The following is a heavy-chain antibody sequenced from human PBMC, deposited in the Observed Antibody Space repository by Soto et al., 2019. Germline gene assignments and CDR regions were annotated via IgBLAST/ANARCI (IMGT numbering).Heavy chain of an antibody. J-gene: IGHJ6*02. CDR2: INAGNGNT. V-gene: IGHV1-3*01. CDR1: GYTFTSYA. Sequence: ASVKVSCKASGYTFTSYAMHWVRQAPGQRLEWMGWINAGNGNTKYSQRFQGRVTITADESTSTAYMELSSLRSEDTAVYYCASGPGTIFGVVILPAYYGMDVWGQGTTVTVSS. D-gene: IGHD3-3*01. CDR3: ASGPGTIFGVVILPAYYGMDV.